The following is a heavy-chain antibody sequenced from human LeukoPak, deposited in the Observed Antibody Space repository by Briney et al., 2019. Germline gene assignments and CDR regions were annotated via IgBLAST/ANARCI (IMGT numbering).Heavy chain of an antibody. J-gene: IGHJ5*02. CDR3: ARHSGAPMGSGFHNWFDP. CDR1: GYSFTSYW. Sequence: PGESLKISCKGSGYSFTSYWIGRVRQMPGKGLEWMGIIYPGDSDTRYSPSFQGQVTISADKAISTAYLQWSSLKASDTAMYYCARHSGAPMGSGFHNWFDPWGQGTLVTVSS. V-gene: IGHV5-51*01. D-gene: IGHD2-2*01. CDR2: IYPGDSDT.